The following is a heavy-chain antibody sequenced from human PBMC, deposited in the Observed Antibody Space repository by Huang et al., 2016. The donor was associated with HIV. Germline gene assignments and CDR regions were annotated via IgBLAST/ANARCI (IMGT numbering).Heavy chain of an antibody. J-gene: IGHJ3*02. V-gene: IGHV4-39*01. CDR2: IYYSGST. CDR1: GGSISSSSYY. D-gene: IGHD2-2*01. Sequence: QLQLQESGPGLVKPSETLSLTCSVSGGSISSSSYYWGWIRQPPGKGLEWSGSIYYSGSTSYNPALKSRGTISVDTSKNQFSLRLSSVTAADTSVYYCARHMDCSSSSCLAGGHERGPFDMWGQGTMVTVSS. CDR3: ARHMDCSSSSCLAGGHERGPFDM.